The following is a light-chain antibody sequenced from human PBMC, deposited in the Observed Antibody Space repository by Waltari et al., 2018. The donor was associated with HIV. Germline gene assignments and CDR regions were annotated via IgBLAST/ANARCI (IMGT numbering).Light chain of an antibody. CDR2: KDN. Sequence: SYELTQPPSVSASPGQTARITCSGDALPKQYVYGYQQRQGQAPVLVIYKDNGGPAGIPGRFSGSSSGITVTLTIGGCQAEDDADYYCQSVESSGSRVFGGGTKLTVL. V-gene: IGLV3-25*03. CDR1: ALPKQY. CDR3: QSVESSGSRV. J-gene: IGLJ3*02.